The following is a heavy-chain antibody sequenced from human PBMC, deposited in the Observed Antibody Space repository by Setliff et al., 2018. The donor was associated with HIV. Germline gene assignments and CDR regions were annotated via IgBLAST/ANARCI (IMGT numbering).Heavy chain of an antibody. V-gene: IGHV4-38-2*02. CDR3: AKDPRTTPFLLDS. J-gene: IGHJ4*02. Sequence: PSETLSLTCAVSGYSISSGCYWGWIRQPPGKGLEWIGNINHSGSTNYNPSLKSRVTISLDTSKSQFSLKVTSVTAADTAVYYCAKDPRTTPFLLDSWSQGTLVTVSS. D-gene: IGHD2-15*01. CDR1: GYSISSGCY. CDR2: INHSGST.